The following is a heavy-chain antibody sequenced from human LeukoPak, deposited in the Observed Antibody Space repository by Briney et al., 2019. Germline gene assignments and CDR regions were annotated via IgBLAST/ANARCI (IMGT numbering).Heavy chain of an antibody. CDR1: GYTFTSYD. Sequence: ASVKVSCKASGYTFTSYDINWVRQATGQGLEWMGWMNPNSGNTGYAQKFQGRVTMTRNTSISTAYMELSSLRSEDTAVYYCARANDYVWDFPDYWGQGTLVTVSS. J-gene: IGHJ4*02. D-gene: IGHD3-16*01. CDR2: MNPNSGNT. V-gene: IGHV1-8*01. CDR3: ARANDYVWDFPDY.